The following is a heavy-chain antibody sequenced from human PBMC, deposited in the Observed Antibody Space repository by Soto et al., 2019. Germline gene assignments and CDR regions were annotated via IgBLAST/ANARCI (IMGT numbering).Heavy chain of an antibody. D-gene: IGHD1-7*01. CDR3: AKVRELELRGALYYYGMDV. CDR1: GFPFSSYG. Sequence: QVQLVESGGGVVQPGRSLRLSCAASGFPFSSYGMHWVRQAPGKGLEWGVVISYDGSNEYYADSVKGRFTISRDNSKNTLYLQMNSLRAEDTAGYYGAKVRELELRGALYYYGMDVWGHRATVTVSS. J-gene: IGHJ6*02. V-gene: IGHV3-30*18. CDR2: ISYDGSNE.